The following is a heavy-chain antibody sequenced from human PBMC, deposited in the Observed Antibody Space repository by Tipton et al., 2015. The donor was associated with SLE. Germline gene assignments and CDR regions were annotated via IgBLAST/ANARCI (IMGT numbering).Heavy chain of an antibody. CDR1: GYIFTTHD. D-gene: IGHD2-8*01. CDR3: ARGGYCSHGICYHVTNP. J-gene: IGHJ5*02. CDR2: VNPRSGNS. Sequence: QLVQSGAEVRKPGASVKVSCKTSGYIFTTHDINWVRQASGQGLEWMGWVNPRSGNSGYAQKFKGRFTMTTDTSTTTAYMELSNLTSEDTGVYFCARGGYCSHGICYHVTNPWGQGTLLTVSS. V-gene: IGHV1-8*01.